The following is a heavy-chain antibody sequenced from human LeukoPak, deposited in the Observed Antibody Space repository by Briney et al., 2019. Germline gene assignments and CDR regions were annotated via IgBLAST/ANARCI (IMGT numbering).Heavy chain of an antibody. Sequence: TGGSLRLSCAASGFTFSSYAMSWVRQAPGKGLEWVSGISGSGSGTYYADSVKGRFTISRDNSKNTLHLQMNSLRAEDTAVYYCAKDPTDFDSSGQTYFDYWGQGSLVTVSS. J-gene: IGHJ4*02. CDR1: GFTFSSYA. CDR2: ISGSGSGT. D-gene: IGHD3-22*01. CDR3: AKDPTDFDSSGQTYFDY. V-gene: IGHV3-23*01.